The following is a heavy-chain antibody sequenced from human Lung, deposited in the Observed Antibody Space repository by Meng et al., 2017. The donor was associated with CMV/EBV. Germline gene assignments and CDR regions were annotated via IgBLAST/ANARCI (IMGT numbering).Heavy chain of an antibody. Sequence: AAGPGLVEPPGTLSLTCVFPRRAISGNNRWIWVRQAPGKGVEWIGGNDDSGSTNYNPSLNSGISIALDKSKNHFTLKVNSVTAADTAVYYCARGKQDAWELLAYWGQGALVTVSS. CDR2: NDDSGST. J-gene: IGHJ4*02. CDR1: RRAISGNNR. CDR3: ARGKQDAWELLAY. D-gene: IGHD1-26*01. V-gene: IGHV4-4*03.